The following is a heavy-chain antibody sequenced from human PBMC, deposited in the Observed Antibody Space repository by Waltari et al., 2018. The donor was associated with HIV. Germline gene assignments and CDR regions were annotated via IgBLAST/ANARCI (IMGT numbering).Heavy chain of an antibody. Sequence: VQLVQSGAVVKKPGESLKISCKASGYSFTTYWIGWVRQMPGKGLEWMGVIDPRDSDTGYRPSSQGKLTPSADKAFSTAFRQWSSVKASDAAMYYWAKGMYANRDYFGHWGQGTLVPGSP. CDR2: IDPRDSDT. CDR1: GYSFTTYW. V-gene: IGHV5-51*03. D-gene: IGHD2-8*01. J-gene: IGHJ4*02. CDR3: AKGMYANRDYFGH.